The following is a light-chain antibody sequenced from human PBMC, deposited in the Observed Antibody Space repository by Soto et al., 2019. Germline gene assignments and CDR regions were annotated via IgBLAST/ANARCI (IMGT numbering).Light chain of an antibody. CDR3: QQYNNWPRAT. V-gene: IGKV3-15*01. CDR1: QSISGN. Sequence: ILMTQSHCTLSLSPGERATLSCGPSQSISGNLAWYQQKPGQAPRLLMFRTSTRATGFPARFSGRGSGTEFNLTISSLQSEDFAIYYCQQYNNWPRATFGGGTKVDIK. CDR2: RTS. J-gene: IGKJ4*01.